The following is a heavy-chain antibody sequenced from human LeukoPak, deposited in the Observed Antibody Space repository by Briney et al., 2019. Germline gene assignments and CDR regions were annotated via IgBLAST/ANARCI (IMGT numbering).Heavy chain of an antibody. J-gene: IGHJ1*01. D-gene: IGHD4-23*01. CDR1: GYTFTSYG. V-gene: IGHV1-18*01. CDR3: ARDKAVTTEVTQHFQH. Sequence: ASVKVSCKASGYTFTSYGISWVRQAPGQGLEWMGWISAYNGYTDYAQKLQFRVTMTTDTSTSTAYMELRSLRSGDTAVYYCARDKAVTTEVTQHFQHWGQGTLVTVSS. CDR2: ISAYNGYT.